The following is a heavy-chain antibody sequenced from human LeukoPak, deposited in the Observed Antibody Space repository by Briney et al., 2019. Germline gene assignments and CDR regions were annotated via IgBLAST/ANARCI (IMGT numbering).Heavy chain of an antibody. J-gene: IGHJ4*02. D-gene: IGHD3-22*01. CDR3: ASGSSFDSSGRGFDY. CDR2: INPNSGGT. CDR1: GYTFTGYY. V-gene: IGHV1-2*02. Sequence: ASVKVSCKASGYTFTGYYMHWVRQAPGQGLEWVGWINPNSGGTNYARKFQGRVTMTRDTSISTAYMELSRLRFDDTAVYYCASGSSFDSSGRGFDYWGQGTLVTVSS.